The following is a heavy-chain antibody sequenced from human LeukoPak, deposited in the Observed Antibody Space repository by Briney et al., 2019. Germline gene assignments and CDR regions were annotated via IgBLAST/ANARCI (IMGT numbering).Heavy chain of an antibody. D-gene: IGHD3-10*01. J-gene: IGHJ3*02. CDR1: GGSISSGGYS. CDR2: IYYSGST. V-gene: IGHV4-31*11. Sequence: SQTLSLTCAVSGGSISSGGYSWSWIRQHPGKGLEWIGYIYYSGSTYYNPSLKSRVTISVDTSKNQFSLRLSSVTAADTAVYYCARDSQLVSEAFDIWGQGTMVTVSS. CDR3: ARDSQLVSEAFDI.